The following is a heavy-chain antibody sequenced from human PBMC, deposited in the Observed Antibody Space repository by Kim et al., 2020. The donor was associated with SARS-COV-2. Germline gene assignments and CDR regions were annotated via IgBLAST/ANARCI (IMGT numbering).Heavy chain of an antibody. CDR1: GGSFSGYY. D-gene: IGHD3-22*01. V-gene: IGHV4-34*01. CDR2: INHSGST. CDR3: ARVLIAGSFYYYFPYYYGMDV. Sequence: SETLSLTCAVYGGSFSGYYWSWIRQPPGKGLEWIGEINHSGSTNYNPSLKSRVTISVDTSKNQFSLKLSSVTAADTAVYYCARVLIAGSFYYYFPYYYGMDVWGQGTTVTVSS. J-gene: IGHJ6*02.